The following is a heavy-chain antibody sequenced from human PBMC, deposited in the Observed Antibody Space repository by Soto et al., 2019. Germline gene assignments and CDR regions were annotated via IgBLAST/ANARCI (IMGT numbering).Heavy chain of an antibody. CDR3: ARVSYSGSSWFPFEY. V-gene: IGHV1-46*01. Sequence: QVQLVQSGSEVKKPGASVMLSCKASGYTFANYYMHWVRQAPGQGLEWMGIINPSGGSTTYAQKFQGRGTMTRATSTSTVYMELSSLRYEETAMYYCARVSYSGSSWFPFEYWGQGTLVTVSS. D-gene: IGHD6-13*01. J-gene: IGHJ4*02. CDR2: INPSGGST. CDR1: GYTFANYY.